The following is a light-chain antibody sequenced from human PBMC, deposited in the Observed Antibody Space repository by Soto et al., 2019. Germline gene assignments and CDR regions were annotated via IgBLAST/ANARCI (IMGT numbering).Light chain of an antibody. CDR1: QSVSSSY. V-gene: IGKV3-20*01. Sequence: EIVLTQSPGTLSLSPGERATLSCRASQSVSSSYLAWYQQKPGQSPSLLIYGASTRATGIPDRFSGSGSGTDFTLTISRLEPEDFAVYYCQQYGSSQWTFGQGTKVDIK. CDR2: GAS. CDR3: QQYGSSQWT. J-gene: IGKJ1*01.